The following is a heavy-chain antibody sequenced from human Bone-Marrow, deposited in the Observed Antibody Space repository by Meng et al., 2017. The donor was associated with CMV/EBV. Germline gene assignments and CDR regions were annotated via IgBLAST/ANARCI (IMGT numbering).Heavy chain of an antibody. CDR2: ISGGGGST. CDR1: GFTFSDYY. J-gene: IGHJ4*02. CDR3: AKDLFRDGYNYWGWADY. D-gene: IGHD5-24*01. V-gene: IGHV3-23*01. Sequence: GESLKISCAASGFTFSDYYMSWIRQAPGKGLDWVSAISGGGGSTYYADSVKGRFTISRDNSKNTLYLQMNSLRAEDTAVYYCAKDLFRDGYNYWGWADYWGQGTLVTVSS.